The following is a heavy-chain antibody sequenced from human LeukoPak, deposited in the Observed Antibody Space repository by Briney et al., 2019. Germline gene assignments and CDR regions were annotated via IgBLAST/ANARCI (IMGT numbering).Heavy chain of an antibody. CDR3: AEGGYSGYDRMYFDD. D-gene: IGHD5-12*01. Sequence: GGSLRLSCAGSGFTFSSYTMHWVRQAPDKGLEWVSAISGSGANTYYADSVKGRFTISRDNSKNTLYLQMNSLRAEDTAVFYCAEGGYSGYDRMYFDDWGQGTLVTVSS. J-gene: IGHJ4*02. V-gene: IGHV3-23*01. CDR2: ISGSGANT. CDR1: GFTFSSYT.